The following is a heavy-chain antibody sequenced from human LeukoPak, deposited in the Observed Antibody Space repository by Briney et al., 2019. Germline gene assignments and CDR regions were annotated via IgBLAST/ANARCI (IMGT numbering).Heavy chain of an antibody. CDR1: GGSFSGYY. CDR3: ARGGYSYGGYFDY. CDR2: INHSGST. J-gene: IGHJ4*02. V-gene: IGHV4-34*01. Sequence: KPSETLSLTCAVYGGSFSGYYWSWIRQPPGKGLEWIGEINHSGSTNYNPSLKSRVTISVDTSKNQFSLKLSSVTAADTAVYYCARGGYSYGGYFDYWGQGTLVTVSS. D-gene: IGHD5-18*01.